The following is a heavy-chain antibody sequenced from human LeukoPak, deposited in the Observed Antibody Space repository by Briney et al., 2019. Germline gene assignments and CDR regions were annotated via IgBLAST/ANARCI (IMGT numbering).Heavy chain of an antibody. CDR1: GFTFSNYV. D-gene: IGHD3-22*01. CDR2: ISSNGGST. Sequence: GGSLRLSCSASGFTFSNYVIHWVRQAPGNGLEYVSAISSNGGSTYYADSVKGRFTISGDNSKNTLYLQMRSLRAEDTAVYYCVKELYSDNGGYNDAFDLWGQGTMVTVSP. V-gene: IGHV3-64D*09. J-gene: IGHJ3*01. CDR3: VKELYSDNGGYNDAFDL.